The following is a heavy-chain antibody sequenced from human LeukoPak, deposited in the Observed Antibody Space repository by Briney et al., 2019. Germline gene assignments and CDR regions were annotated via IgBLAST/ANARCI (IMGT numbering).Heavy chain of an antibody. V-gene: IGHV1-18*01. CDR1: GYTFTTYY. CDR2: ISAYNGNT. Sequence: GASVKVSCKASGYTFTTYYISWVRQAPGQGLEWMGWISAYNGNTNYAQKFQGRVTMTTDTSTSTAYMELRSLRSDDTAVYYCARADSGWGAFDIWGQGTMVTVSS. D-gene: IGHD6-19*01. CDR3: ARADSGWGAFDI. J-gene: IGHJ3*02.